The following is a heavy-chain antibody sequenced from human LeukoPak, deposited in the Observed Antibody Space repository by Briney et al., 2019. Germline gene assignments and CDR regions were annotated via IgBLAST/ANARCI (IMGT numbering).Heavy chain of an antibody. V-gene: IGHV3-23*01. Sequence: PGGSLRLSCAASGFTFSSYAMSGVRQAPGKGLEGGSAISGSGGSTYYADSVKGRFTISRDNSKHPLSLQMNSLRAEDTAVYYCATCGPSCYTVGGLAAYWGQRTLVTVSS. D-gene: IGHD2-2*02. CDR2: ISGSGGST. CDR1: GFTFSSYA. J-gene: IGHJ4*02. CDR3: ATCGPSCYTVGGLAAY.